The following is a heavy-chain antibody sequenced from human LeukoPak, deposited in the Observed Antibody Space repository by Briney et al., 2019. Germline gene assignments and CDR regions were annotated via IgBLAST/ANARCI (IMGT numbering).Heavy chain of an antibody. CDR2: INLDSYYI. J-gene: IGHJ4*02. V-gene: IGHV3-21*01. CDR3: ARAFGALVDSYFDY. D-gene: IGHD3-10*01. CDR1: GFNFSHHS. Sequence: GGSLRLSCAASGFNFSHHSMDWVRPAPGKGLEWVASINLDSYYIYYADSVKGRYTISRDNAKNSLFLQMNSLRVEDTAVYYCARAFGALVDSYFDYWGQGTLVTVSS.